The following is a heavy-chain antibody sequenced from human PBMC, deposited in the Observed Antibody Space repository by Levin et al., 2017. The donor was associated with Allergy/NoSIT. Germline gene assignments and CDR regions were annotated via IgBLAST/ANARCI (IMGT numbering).Heavy chain of an antibody. CDR1: GFTFSSYA. Sequence: PGGSLRLSCAASGFTFSSYAMSWVRQAPGKGLEWVSAISGSGGSTYYADSVKGRFTISRDNSKNTLYLQMNSLRAEDTAVYYCAKQEGDEKWCMLLCRYYYGMDGWGQGTTVTVSS. CDR3: AKQEGDEKWCMLLCRYYYGMDG. J-gene: IGHJ6*02. V-gene: IGHV3-23*01. CDR2: ISGSGGST. D-gene: IGHD2-8*01.